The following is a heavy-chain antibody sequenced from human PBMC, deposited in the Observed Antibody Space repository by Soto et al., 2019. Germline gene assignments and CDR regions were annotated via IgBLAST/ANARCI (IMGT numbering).Heavy chain of an antibody. Sequence: SATLSLTCTVSGGSISYYHWSWIRQPAGKGLEWIGRINTSGSTNYNPSLKSRVTMSVDTSKNQFSLKLSSVTAADTAVYYCASDAGYGNAFDPWGEGTLVTVS. CDR1: GGSISYYH. CDR2: INTSGST. V-gene: IGHV4-4*07. D-gene: IGHD6-13*01. CDR3: ASDAGYGNAFDP. J-gene: IGHJ5*02.